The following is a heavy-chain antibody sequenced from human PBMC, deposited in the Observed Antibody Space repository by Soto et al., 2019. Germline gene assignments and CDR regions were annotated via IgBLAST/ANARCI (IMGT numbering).Heavy chain of an antibody. CDR3: AKSGYSSGWSFGLYYYYYGMDV. CDR2: INSDGSST. V-gene: IGHV3-74*01. D-gene: IGHD6-19*01. J-gene: IGHJ6*02. Sequence: PGGSLRLSCAASGFTFSSYWMHWVRQAPGKGLVWVSRINSDGSSTSYADSVKGRFTISRDNAKNTLYLQMNSLRAEDTAVYYCAKSGYSSGWSFGLYYYYYGMDVWGQGTTVTVSS. CDR1: GFTFSSYW.